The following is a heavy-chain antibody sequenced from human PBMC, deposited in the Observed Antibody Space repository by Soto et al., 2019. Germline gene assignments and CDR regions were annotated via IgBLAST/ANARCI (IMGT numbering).Heavy chain of an antibody. CDR1: GGSISSSSYY. V-gene: IGHV4-39*01. CDR3: TRHRDTYGSGDFDY. J-gene: IGHJ4*02. D-gene: IGHD3-10*01. Sequence: SETLSLTCTVSGGSISSSSYYWGWIRQPPGRGLEWIGNIYYSGSTYYNPSLKSRVTISVDTSKNQFSLKLTSVTAADSAVYYCTRHRDTYGSGDFDYWGQGTRVT. CDR2: IYYSGST.